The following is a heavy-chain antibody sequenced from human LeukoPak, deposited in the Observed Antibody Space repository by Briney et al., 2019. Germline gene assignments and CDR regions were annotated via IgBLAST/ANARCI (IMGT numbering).Heavy chain of an antibody. Sequence: GGSLRLSCAASGFTFDDYGMSWVRQAPGKGLEWVSGINWNGGSTGYADSVKGRFTISRDNAKNSLYLQMNSLRAEDTALYYCARDRDIVVVPAAKRGAFDYWGQGTLVTVSS. D-gene: IGHD2-2*01. CDR2: INWNGGST. CDR3: ARDRDIVVVPAAKRGAFDY. V-gene: IGHV3-20*04. J-gene: IGHJ4*02. CDR1: GFTFDDYG.